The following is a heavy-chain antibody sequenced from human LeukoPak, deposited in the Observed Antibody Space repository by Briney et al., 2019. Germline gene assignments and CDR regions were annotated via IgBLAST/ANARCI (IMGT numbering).Heavy chain of an antibody. Sequence: SVKLSCTPSRGTFNSYAISWVRQAPGQGLDWMGRIIPILGIVNYAQKFRGRVTITADKSTSTAYMELSSLRSEDTAVYYCARDTSVEMATTGGFDYWGQGTPVTVSS. D-gene: IGHD5-24*01. CDR2: IIPILGIV. CDR3: ARDTSVEMATTGGFDY. V-gene: IGHV1-69*04. CDR1: RGTFNSYA. J-gene: IGHJ4*02.